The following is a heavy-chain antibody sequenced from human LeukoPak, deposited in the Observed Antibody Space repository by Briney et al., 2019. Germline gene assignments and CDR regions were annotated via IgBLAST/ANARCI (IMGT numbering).Heavy chain of an antibody. CDR1: GFTFSSYS. CDR2: ISSSSSYI. CDR3: ARSREKLPTYYDYVWGSYHPGAFDI. J-gene: IGHJ3*02. D-gene: IGHD3-16*02. Sequence: PGGSLRLSCAASGFTFSSYSMNWVRQAPGKGLEWVSSISSSSSYIYYADSVKGRFTISRDNSKNTLYLQMNSLRAEDTAVYYCARSREKLPTYYDYVWGSYHPGAFDIWGQGTMVTVSS. V-gene: IGHV3-21*01.